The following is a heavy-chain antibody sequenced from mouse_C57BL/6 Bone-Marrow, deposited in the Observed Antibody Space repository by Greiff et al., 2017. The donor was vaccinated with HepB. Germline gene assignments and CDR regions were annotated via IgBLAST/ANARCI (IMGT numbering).Heavy chain of an antibody. V-gene: IGHV1-26*01. Sequence: EVQLQQSGPELVKPGASVKISCKASGYTFTDYYMNWVKQSHGKSLEWIGDINPNNGGTRYNQKFKGKATLTVDKSSSTAYMELRSLTSEDSAVYYCARRDYSVEAWFAYWGQGTLVTVSA. CDR1: GYTFTDYY. J-gene: IGHJ3*01. CDR2: INPNNGGT. CDR3: ARRDYSVEAWFAY. D-gene: IGHD1-1*01.